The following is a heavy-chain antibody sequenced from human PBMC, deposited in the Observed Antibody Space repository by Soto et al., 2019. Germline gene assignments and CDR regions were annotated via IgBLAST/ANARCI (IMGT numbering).Heavy chain of an antibody. CDR3: ARAQDFWSGYYPFDY. V-gene: IGHV1-69*06. J-gene: IGHJ4*02. Sequence: SVKVSCKASGDTFSSYAISWVRQAPGQGLEWMGGIIPIFGTANYAQKFQGRVTITADKSTSTAYMELSSLRSEDTAVYYCARAQDFWSGYYPFDYCGQGTLVTVSS. CDR1: GDTFSSYA. D-gene: IGHD3-3*01. CDR2: IIPIFGTA.